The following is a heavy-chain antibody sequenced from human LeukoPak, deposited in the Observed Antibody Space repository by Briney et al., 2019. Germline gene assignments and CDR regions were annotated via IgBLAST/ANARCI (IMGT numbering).Heavy chain of an antibody. D-gene: IGHD3-22*01. CDR1: GFTFSSYS. V-gene: IGHV3-21*01. CDR3: ARGYYYDSSGYYFDY. J-gene: IGHJ4*02. Sequence: GGSLRLSCAASGFTFSSYSMNWVRQAPGKGLEWVSSISSSSSYIYYAASVKGRFTISRDNAKNSLYLQMNSLRAEDTAVYYCARGYYYDSSGYYFDYWGQGTLVTVSS. CDR2: ISSSSSYI.